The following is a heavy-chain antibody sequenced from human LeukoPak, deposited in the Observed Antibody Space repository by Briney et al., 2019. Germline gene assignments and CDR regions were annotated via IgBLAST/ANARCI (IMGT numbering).Heavy chain of an antibody. Sequence: ASVKVSCKASGYTFTGYYMHWVRQAPGQGLEWMGWINPNSGGTNYAQKFQGKVTMTRDTSISTAYMELSRLRSDDTAVYYCARTSGYDDYAFDIWGQGTMVTVSS. V-gene: IGHV1-2*02. CDR1: GYTFTGYY. J-gene: IGHJ3*02. CDR3: ARTSGYDDYAFDI. CDR2: INPNSGGT. D-gene: IGHD5-12*01.